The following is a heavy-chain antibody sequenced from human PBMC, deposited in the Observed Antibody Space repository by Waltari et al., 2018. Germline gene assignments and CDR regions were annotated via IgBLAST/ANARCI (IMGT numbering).Heavy chain of an antibody. CDR2: ISWDGGST. Sequence: EVQLVESGGVVVQPGGSLRLSCAASGFTFDDYAMHWVRQAPGKGLEWVSLISWDGGSTYYADSVKGRFTISRDNAKNSLYLQMNSLRAEDTAVYYCASFTNSIAAAGGYWGQGTLVTVSS. CDR1: GFTFDDYA. J-gene: IGHJ4*02. V-gene: IGHV3-43D*03. D-gene: IGHD6-13*01. CDR3: ASFTNSIAAAGGY.